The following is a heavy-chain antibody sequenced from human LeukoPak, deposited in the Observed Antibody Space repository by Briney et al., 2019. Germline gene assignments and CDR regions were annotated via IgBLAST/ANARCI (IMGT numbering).Heavy chain of an antibody. D-gene: IGHD3-22*01. CDR3: GGARSTYYYDSSGYVDY. CDR1: GGSISSGDYY. V-gene: IGHV4-30-4*01. J-gene: IGHJ4*02. CDR2: IFYSGNT. Sequence: SETLSLTCTVSGGSISSGDYYWSWIRQPPGKGLEWIGYIFYSGNTYYSPSLESRLTISLDTSQNQFSLTLSSVTAADTAMYYCGGARSTYYYDSSGYVDYWGQGTLVTVSS.